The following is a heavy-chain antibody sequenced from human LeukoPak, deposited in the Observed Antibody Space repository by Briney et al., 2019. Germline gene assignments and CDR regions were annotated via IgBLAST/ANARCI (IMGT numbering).Heavy chain of an antibody. D-gene: IGHD6-13*01. CDR2: ISGSGGST. V-gene: IGHV3-23*01. Sequence: GGSLRLSCAASGFTFSSYAMSWVRQAPGKGREGVSAISGSGGSTYYADSVKGRFTISRDNSKNTLYLQMNSLRAEDTAVYYCAKAGPIAAAGTGFDYWGQGTLVTVSS. CDR3: AKAGPIAAAGTGFDY. J-gene: IGHJ4*02. CDR1: GFTFSSYA.